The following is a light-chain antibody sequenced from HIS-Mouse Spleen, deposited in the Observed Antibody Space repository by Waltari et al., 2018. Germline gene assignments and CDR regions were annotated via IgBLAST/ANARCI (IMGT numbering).Light chain of an antibody. CDR2: EVS. J-gene: IGLJ2*01. CDR3: SSYTSSSTVV. V-gene: IGLV2-14*01. Sequence: QSALTQPASVSGSPGQSITISCTGTSSDVGGYNSVSWYQQHPGKAPKLMIDEVSNRPSGVSNRFSGSKSGNTASLTISGLQAEDEADYYCSSYTSSSTVVFGGGTKLTVL. CDR1: SSDVGGYNS.